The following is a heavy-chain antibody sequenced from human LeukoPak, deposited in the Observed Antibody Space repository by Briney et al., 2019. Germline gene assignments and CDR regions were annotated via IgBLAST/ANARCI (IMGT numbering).Heavy chain of an antibody. J-gene: IGHJ5*02. Sequence: PSETLSLTCAVYGGSFSGYYWSWIRQPPGKGLEWIGEINHSGSTNYNPSLKSRVTISVDTSKNQFSLKLSSVTAADTAVYYCAREGYCSGGSCYRNWFDPWGQGTLVTVSS. V-gene: IGHV4-34*01. CDR2: INHSGST. CDR1: GGSFSGYY. D-gene: IGHD2-15*01. CDR3: AREGYCSGGSCYRNWFDP.